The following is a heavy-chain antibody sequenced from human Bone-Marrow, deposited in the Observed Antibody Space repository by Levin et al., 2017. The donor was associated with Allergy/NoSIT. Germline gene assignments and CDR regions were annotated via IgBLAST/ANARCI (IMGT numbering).Heavy chain of an antibody. CDR2: IYSGGST. CDR1: GFTVSSNY. Sequence: GESLKISCAASGFTVSSNYMSWVRQAPGKGPEWVSVIYSGGSTYYADSVKGRLTISRDNPKNTLYLQMNSLRADDTAVYYCARGWFGELLSRWGQGTLVTVSS. V-gene: IGHV3-53*01. CDR3: ARGWFGELLSR. J-gene: IGHJ4*02. D-gene: IGHD3-10*01.